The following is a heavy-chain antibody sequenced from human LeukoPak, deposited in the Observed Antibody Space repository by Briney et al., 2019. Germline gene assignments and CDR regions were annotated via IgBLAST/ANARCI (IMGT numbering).Heavy chain of an antibody. D-gene: IGHD6-13*01. Sequence: SETLSLTCTASGGSISTHYWSWIRQPPGRGLEWIGYIYHTGSTNLHPSLKSRATISVDTSKNQFSLKLSSVTAADTAVYYCARRGVSGSWYFFDYWGRGTLITVSS. CDR1: GGSISTHY. CDR2: IYHTGST. V-gene: IGHV4-59*11. CDR3: ARRGVSGSWYFFDY. J-gene: IGHJ4*02.